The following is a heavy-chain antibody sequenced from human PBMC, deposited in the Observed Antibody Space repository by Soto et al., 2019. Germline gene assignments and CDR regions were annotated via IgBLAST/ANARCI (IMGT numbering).Heavy chain of an antibody. Sequence: SVKVSCKASGFTFTSSAVHWVRQARGQRLEWIGWIVVGSGNTNYAQKFQERVTITRDMSTSTAYMELSSLRSEDTAVYYCAASTGVLVPAASLGMDVWGQGTTVTVSS. J-gene: IGHJ6*02. CDR3: AASTGVLVPAASLGMDV. CDR2: IVVGSGNT. CDR1: GFTFTSSA. D-gene: IGHD2-2*01. V-gene: IGHV1-58*01.